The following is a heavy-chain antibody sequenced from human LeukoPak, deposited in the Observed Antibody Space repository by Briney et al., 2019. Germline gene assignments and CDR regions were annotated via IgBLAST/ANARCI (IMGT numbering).Heavy chain of an antibody. CDR3: ARDLWLVRGDAFDI. D-gene: IGHD6-19*01. V-gene: IGHV3-23*01. Sequence: GGSLRLSCAASGFTFSSYAMSWVRQAPGKGLEWDSAISGSGGSTYYADSVKGRFTISRDNAKNSLYLQMNSLRAEDTAVYYCARDLWLVRGDAFDIWGQGTMVTVSS. J-gene: IGHJ3*02. CDR2: ISGSGGST. CDR1: GFTFSSYA.